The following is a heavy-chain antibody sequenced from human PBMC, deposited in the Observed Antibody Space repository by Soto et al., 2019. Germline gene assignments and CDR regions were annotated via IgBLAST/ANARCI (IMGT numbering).Heavy chain of an antibody. CDR2: IYYSGGT. CDR3: ARFAKEENPKRESWYAFDI. D-gene: IGHD6-13*01. CDR1: GGYISSGYS. V-gene: IGHV4-31*03. Sequence: VQLQESGPGLVKPSQTLSLTCTVSGGYISSGYSCSWIRQRPGKGLEWIGNIYYSGGTYSNPSLESRVVMSVGTSENKFTLKVNSVTAADTAMYYCARFAKEENPKRESWYAFDIWGQGILVTVSS. J-gene: IGHJ4*02.